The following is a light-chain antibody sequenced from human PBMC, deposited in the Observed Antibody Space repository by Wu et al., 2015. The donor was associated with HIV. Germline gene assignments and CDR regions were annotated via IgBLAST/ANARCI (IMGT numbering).Light chain of an antibody. CDR1: QSVNSK. CDR3: QQYNNWRGT. J-gene: IGKJ4*01. CDR2: GAS. Sequence: EIVLTQSPGTLSLSPGERATLSCWASQSVNSKLAWYQQKPGQTPRLLIYGASTRATGIPARFSGSGSETEFTLTISSMQSEDVAVYYCQQYNNWRGTFGGGTKVEIK. V-gene: IGKV3-15*01.